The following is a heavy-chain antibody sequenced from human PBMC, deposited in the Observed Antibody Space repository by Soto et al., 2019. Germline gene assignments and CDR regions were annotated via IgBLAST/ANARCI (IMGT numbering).Heavy chain of an antibody. J-gene: IGHJ6*02. CDR3: ARNYGDNDPRYYYGMDV. CDR1: GYSFITYG. Sequence: QVQLVQSGAEVKKPGASVKVSCEASGYSFITYGINWVRQAPGQGLEWMGWISAYNGNTKYAQNLQGRVTMATDTSTSTAYRELRSLRSDDTAVYYCARNYGDNDPRYYYGMDVWGQGTTVTVSS. V-gene: IGHV1-18*04. D-gene: IGHD4-17*01. CDR2: ISAYNGNT.